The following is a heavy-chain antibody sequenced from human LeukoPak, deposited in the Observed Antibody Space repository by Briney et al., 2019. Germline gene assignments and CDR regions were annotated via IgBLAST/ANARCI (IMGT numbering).Heavy chain of an antibody. V-gene: IGHV4-34*01. CDR2: INHSGST. CDR3: ARMGGYGRWLRPGAVGY. CDR1: GGSFSGYY. Sequence: KPSETLSLTCAVYGGSFSGYYWSWIRQPPGKGLEWIGEINHSGSTNYNPSLKSRVTISVDASKNQFSLKLSSVTAADTAVYYCARMGGYGRWLRPGAVGYWGQGTLVTASS. D-gene: IGHD5-12*01. J-gene: IGHJ4*02.